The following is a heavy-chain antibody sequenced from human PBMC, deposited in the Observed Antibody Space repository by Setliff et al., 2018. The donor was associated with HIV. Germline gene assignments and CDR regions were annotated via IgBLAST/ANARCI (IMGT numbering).Heavy chain of an antibody. CDR1: GFIFEDFG. CDR3: AKDPFTSSWYGFDY. CDR2: IWYDGINK. J-gene: IGHJ4*02. D-gene: IGHD6-13*01. Sequence: GGSLRLSCAASGFIFEDFGMHWVRQVPGKGLEWVAVIWYDGINKNYADSVRGRFTISRDNSRDTLYLQMDSLRPEDTGFYYCAKDPFTSSWYGFDYWGQGALVTVSS. V-gene: IGHV3-30*02.